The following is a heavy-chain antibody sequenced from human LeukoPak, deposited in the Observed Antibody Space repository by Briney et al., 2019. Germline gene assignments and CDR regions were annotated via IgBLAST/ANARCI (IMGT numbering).Heavy chain of an antibody. CDR3: AEGPAVAGWFDP. J-gene: IGHJ5*02. CDR1: GYTFTGYY. CDR2: IDPNSGGT. D-gene: IGHD6-19*01. Sequence: ASVKVSCKASGYTFTGYYMHWVRQAPGQGLEWMGWIDPNSGGTNYAQKFQGRVTMTRDTSISTAYMELSRLRSDDTAVYYCAEGPAVAGWFDPWGQGTLVTVSS. V-gene: IGHV1-2*02.